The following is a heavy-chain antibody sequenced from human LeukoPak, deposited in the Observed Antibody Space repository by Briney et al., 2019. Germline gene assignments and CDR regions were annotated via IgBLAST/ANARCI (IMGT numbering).Heavy chain of an antibody. J-gene: IGHJ4*02. CDR3: ARLGSYCGGLLIDY. CDR2: IKQDGSEK. Sequence: GGSLRLSCAASGFTFSSYWMSWVRQAPGKGLEWVANIKQDGSEKYYVDSVKGRFTISRDNAKNSLYLQMNSLRAEDTAVYYCARLGSYCGGLLIDYWGQGTLVTVSS. D-gene: IGHD1-26*01. CDR1: GFTFSSYW. V-gene: IGHV3-7*01.